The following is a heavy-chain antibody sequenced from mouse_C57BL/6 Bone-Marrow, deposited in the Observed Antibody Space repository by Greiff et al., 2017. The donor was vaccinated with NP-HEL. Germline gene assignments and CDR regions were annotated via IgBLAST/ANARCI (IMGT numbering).Heavy chain of an antibody. CDR1: GFTFSSYA. CDR3: ASPISLYDYDEAY. J-gene: IGHJ3*01. V-gene: IGHV5-4*01. D-gene: IGHD2-4*01. CDR2: ISDGGSYT. Sequence: EVQGVESGGGLVKPGGSLKLSCAASGFTFSSYAMSWVRQTPEKRLEWVATISDGGSYTYYPDNVKGRFTISRDNAKNNLYLQMSHLKSEDTAMYYCASPISLYDYDEAYWGQGTLVTVSA.